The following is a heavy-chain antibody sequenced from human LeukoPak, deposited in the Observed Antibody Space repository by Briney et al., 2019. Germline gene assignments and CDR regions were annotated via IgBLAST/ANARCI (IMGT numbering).Heavy chain of an antibody. CDR2: IYYSGST. V-gene: IGHV4-59*08. CDR1: GGSISSYY. CDR3: ARGLTGYSGYNDAFDI. D-gene: IGHD5-12*01. J-gene: IGHJ3*02. Sequence: SETLSLTCTVSGGSISSYYWSWIRQPPGKGLEWIGYIYYSGSTNYNPSLKSRVTISVDTSKNQFSLKLSSVTAADTAVYYCARGLTGYSGYNDAFDIWGQGTMVTVSS.